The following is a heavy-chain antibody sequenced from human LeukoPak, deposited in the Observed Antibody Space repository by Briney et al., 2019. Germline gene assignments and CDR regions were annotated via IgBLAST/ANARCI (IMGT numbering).Heavy chain of an antibody. V-gene: IGHV3-48*03. CDR2: IDGHGTII. CDR3: ARDTPGVIITPDY. Sequence: GGSLRLSCAACGFTFSSYEMNWFRQAPGKGLEWVSYIDGHGTIIHYADSVRDRFTISRDNAKNSLSLQMNSLRADDTAVYYCARDTPGVIITPDYWGQGTLVTVSS. J-gene: IGHJ4*02. CDR1: GFTFSSYE. D-gene: IGHD3-22*01.